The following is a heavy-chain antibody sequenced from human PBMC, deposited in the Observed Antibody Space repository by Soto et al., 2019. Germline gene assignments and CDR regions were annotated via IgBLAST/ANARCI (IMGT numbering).Heavy chain of an antibody. D-gene: IGHD2-15*01. J-gene: IGHJ4*02. Sequence: PGGSLRLSCVASGISLSDNYMAWIRQAPGKGLEWLSYISNSDYTTYYTDSVKGRFTISRDNAKNSLYLQLNGLRAEDTAVYYCASGKWSLDYWGQGILVTVSS. V-gene: IGHV3-11*01. CDR1: GISLSDNY. CDR3: ASGKWSLDY. CDR2: ISNSDYTT.